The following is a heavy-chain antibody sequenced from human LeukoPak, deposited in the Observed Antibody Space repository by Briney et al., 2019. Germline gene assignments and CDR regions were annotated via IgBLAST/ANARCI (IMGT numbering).Heavy chain of an antibody. CDR1: GFTFSTYG. CDR2: ISSGSSYI. CDR3: ARGLAFDI. Sequence: GGSLRLSCAASGFTFSTYGINWVRQAPGKGLEWVSSISSGSSYIYYADSVKGRFTISRDNAKNSLYLQMNSLRAEDTAVYYCARGLAFDIWGQGTMVTVSS. J-gene: IGHJ3*02. V-gene: IGHV3-21*01.